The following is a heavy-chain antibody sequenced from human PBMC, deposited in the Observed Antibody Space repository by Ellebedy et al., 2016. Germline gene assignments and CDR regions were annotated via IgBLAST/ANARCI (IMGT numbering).Heavy chain of an antibody. D-gene: IGHD3-10*01. CDR2: INPNSGGT. V-gene: IGHV1-2*04. CDR1: GYTFTGYY. Sequence: ASVKVSCKAPGYTFTGYYMHWVRQAPGQGLEWMGWINPNSGGTNYAQKFQGWVTMTRDTSISTAYMELSRLRSDDTAVYYCARAVRGLRQYYFDYWGQGTLVTVSS. CDR3: ARAVRGLRQYYFDY. J-gene: IGHJ4*02.